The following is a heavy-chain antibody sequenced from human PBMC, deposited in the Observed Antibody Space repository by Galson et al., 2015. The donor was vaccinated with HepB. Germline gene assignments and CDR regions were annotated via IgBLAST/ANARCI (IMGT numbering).Heavy chain of an antibody. D-gene: IGHD3-3*01. V-gene: IGHV6-1*01. J-gene: IGHJ3*02. CDR2: TYYRSKWYN. Sequence: CAISGDSVSSNSAAWNWIRQSPSRGLEWLGRTYYRSKWYNDYAVSVKSRITINPDTSKNQFSLKLSSVTAADTAVYYCASRSYYDYRRGEAFDIWGQGTMVTVSS. CDR1: GDSVSSNSAA. CDR3: ASRSYYDYRRGEAFDI.